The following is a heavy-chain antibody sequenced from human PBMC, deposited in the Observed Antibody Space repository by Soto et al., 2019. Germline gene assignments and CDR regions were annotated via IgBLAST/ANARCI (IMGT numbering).Heavy chain of an antibody. J-gene: IGHJ5*02. CDR2: TYHSGST. CDR3: ARVPGP. V-gene: IGHV4-30-2*01. Sequence: SETLSLTCAVSGGSISSGGYSWSWIRQPPGKGLEWVGYTYHSGSTYYNPSLKSRVTISVDRSKNQFSLKLSSVTAADTAVYYCARVPGPWGQGTLVTVSS. CDR1: GGSISSGGYS.